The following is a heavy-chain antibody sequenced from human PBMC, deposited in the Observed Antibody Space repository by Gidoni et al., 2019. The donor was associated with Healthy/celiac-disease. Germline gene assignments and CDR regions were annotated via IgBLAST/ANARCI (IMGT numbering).Heavy chain of an antibody. J-gene: IGHJ4*02. CDR1: GFPFDDYT. CDR3: AKDIGQWLARGYFDY. D-gene: IGHD6-19*01. CDR2: ISWDGGST. V-gene: IGHV3-43*01. Sequence: EVQLVESGGVVVQPGGSLRLSCAASGFPFDDYTMHWVRQAPGKGLEWVSLISWDGGSTYYADSVKGRFTISRDNSKNSLYLQMNSLRTEDTALYYCAKDIGQWLARGYFDYWGQGTLVTVSS.